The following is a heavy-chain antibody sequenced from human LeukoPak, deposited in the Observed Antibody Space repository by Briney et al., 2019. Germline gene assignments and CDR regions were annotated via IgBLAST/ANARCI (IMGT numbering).Heavy chain of an antibody. Sequence: SVKVSCKVSGGTFSSYAIHWVRQAPGQGLAWIGGIITIFGTAKSVQKFKGSLTITSDESTSTAYMELSSLRSEDTAVYYCARDRRTMVPGPGMDVWGKRTTVTVSS. V-gene: IGHV1-69*01. J-gene: IGHJ6*04. CDR3: ARDRRTMVPGPGMDV. CDR2: IITIFGTA. CDR1: GGTFSSYA. D-gene: IGHD3-10*01.